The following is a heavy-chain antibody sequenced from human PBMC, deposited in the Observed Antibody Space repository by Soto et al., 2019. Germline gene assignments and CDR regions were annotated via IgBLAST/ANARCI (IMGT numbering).Heavy chain of an antibody. CDR2: IHYNGNT. V-gene: IGHV4-59*01. J-gene: IGHJ4*02. D-gene: IGHD2-2*03. Sequence: SETLSHTCTVSGDSIISYSWSWIRQPPGKGLEWIGNIHYNGNTKYSPSLKSRVTMSVDTSKNHFSLKLISVTTADTAVYFCAREGNLGRWIQPLDSWGQGTLVTVS. CDR3: AREGNLGRWIQPLDS. CDR1: GDSIISYS.